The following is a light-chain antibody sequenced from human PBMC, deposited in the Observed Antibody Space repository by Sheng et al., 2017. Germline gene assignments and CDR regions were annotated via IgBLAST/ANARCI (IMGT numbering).Light chain of an antibody. Sequence: TQSPVTLSVSPGGGATLSCRASQSVNSKLAWYQQKPGQTPRLLIYGASNRATGIPDRFSGSGSGTDFTLTITRLEPEDFAVYYCQYYGSSPLWAFGQGTKVEIK. V-gene: IGKV3-20*01. J-gene: IGKJ1*01. CDR1: QSVNSK. CDR3: QYYGSSPLWA. CDR2: GAS.